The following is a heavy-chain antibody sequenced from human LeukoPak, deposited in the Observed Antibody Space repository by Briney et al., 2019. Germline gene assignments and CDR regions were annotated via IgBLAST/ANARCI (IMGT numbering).Heavy chain of an antibody. CDR1: GYTFTSYY. D-gene: IGHD6-6*01. J-gene: IGHJ6*03. CDR3: ARDGIAARGAILGYYYYMDV. CDR2: INPSGGST. Sequence: ASVKVSCKASGYTFTSYYMHWVRQAPGQGLEWMGIINPSGGSTSYAQKFQGRVTMTRDMSTSTVYMELSSLRSEDTAVYYCARDGIAARGAILGYYYYMDVWGKGTTVTVSS. V-gene: IGHV1-46*01.